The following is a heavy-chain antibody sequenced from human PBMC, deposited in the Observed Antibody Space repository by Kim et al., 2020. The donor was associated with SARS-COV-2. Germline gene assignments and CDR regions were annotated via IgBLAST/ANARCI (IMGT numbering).Heavy chain of an antibody. CDR3: AREWGGLDY. J-gene: IGHJ4*02. D-gene: IGHD3-16*01. CDR1: GFTLGNHW. CDR2: INTDASSI. V-gene: IGHV3-74*01. Sequence: GGSLRLSCAASGFTLGNHWMHWVRQAPGKGLVWVSRINTDASSIIYADSVRGRFTISRGNAENTLYLQMNSLRPDDTAVYFCAREWGGLDYWCPGTLVIV.